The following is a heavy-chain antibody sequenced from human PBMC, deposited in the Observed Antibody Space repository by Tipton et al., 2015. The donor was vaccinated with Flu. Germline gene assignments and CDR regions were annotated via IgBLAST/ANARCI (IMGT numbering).Heavy chain of an antibody. CDR1: GYTFTGYY. CDR3: ASLNPTYCSSTSCYAFDI. Sequence: QVQLVQSGAEVKKPGASVKVSCKASGYTFTGYYMHWVRQAPGQGLEWMGWINPNSGGTNYAQKFQGRVTMTRDTSISTAYMELGRLRSDDTAVYYCASLNPTYCSSTSCYAFDIWGQGTMVTVSS. D-gene: IGHD2-2*01. CDR2: INPNSGGT. J-gene: IGHJ3*02. V-gene: IGHV1-2*02.